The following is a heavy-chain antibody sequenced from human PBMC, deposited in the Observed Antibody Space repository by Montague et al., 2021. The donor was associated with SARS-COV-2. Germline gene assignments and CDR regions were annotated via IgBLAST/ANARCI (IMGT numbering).Heavy chain of an antibody. CDR3: ARGGYYYDSSAPPDY. CDR1: GFTFSSYN. J-gene: IGHJ4*02. V-gene: IGHV3-21*01. Sequence: SLRLSCAASGFTFSSYNMNWVRQAPGKGLEWVSSISSSSSYIYYADSVKGRFTISRDNAKNSLYLQMNSLRAEDTAVYYCARGGYYYDSSAPPDYWGQGTLVTVSS. CDR2: ISSSSSYI. D-gene: IGHD3-22*01.